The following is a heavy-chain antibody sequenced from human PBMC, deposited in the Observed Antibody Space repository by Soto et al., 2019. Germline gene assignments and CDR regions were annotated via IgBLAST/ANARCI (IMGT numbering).Heavy chain of an antibody. Sequence: PSETLSLTCTVSGGSISSGGYYWSWIRQHPGKGLEWIGYIYYSGSTYYNPSLKSRVTISVDTSKNQFSLKLSSVTAADTAVYYCARRVLDEIELDYWGQGTLVTVSS. J-gene: IGHJ4*02. CDR2: IYYSGST. D-gene: IGHD2-15*01. CDR1: GGSISSGGYY. CDR3: ARRVLDEIELDY. V-gene: IGHV4-31*03.